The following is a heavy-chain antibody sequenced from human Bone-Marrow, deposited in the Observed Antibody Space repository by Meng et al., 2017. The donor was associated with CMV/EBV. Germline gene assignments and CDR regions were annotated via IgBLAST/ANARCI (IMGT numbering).Heavy chain of an antibody. CDR1: GFTFSNYG. D-gene: IGHD5-24*01. V-gene: IGHV3-23*01. CDR2: ISGSGGTT. J-gene: IGHJ4*02. Sequence: SGFTFSNYGMNWVRQAPGKRLDWVSIISGSGGTTHYADSVKGRFTISRDNSKNTLYLHMNTLRAEDTAVYYCAKVLRDGYNYYDFDYWGQGTLVTVSS. CDR3: AKVLRDGYNYYDFDY.